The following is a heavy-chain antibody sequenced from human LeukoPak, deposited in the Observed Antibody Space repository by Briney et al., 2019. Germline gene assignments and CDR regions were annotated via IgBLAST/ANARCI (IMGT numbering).Heavy chain of an antibody. Sequence: SETLSLTCTVSGYSITSGYYWAWIRQSPGKGLEWIGSFFHGGNNFYNPSLRSRVTISLGTSRNQFSLKLNSVTAADTAVYYCARRGYASGWHAYDSWGQGVLVAVSS. CDR3: ARRGYASGWHAYDS. D-gene: IGHD6-19*01. J-gene: IGHJ4*02. CDR2: FFHGGNN. V-gene: IGHV4-38-2*02. CDR1: GYSITSGYY.